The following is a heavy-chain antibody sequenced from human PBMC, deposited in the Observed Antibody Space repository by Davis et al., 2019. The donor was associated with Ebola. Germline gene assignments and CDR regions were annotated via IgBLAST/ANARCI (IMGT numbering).Heavy chain of an antibody. CDR3: AREIEYYEILTGYFPY. V-gene: IGHV3-7*03. D-gene: IGHD3-9*01. Sequence: GVLKISCAASGFTFSTYWMNWVRQAPGKGLEWVANINQDGSEKYYVDSVKGRFTISRDNAKNSLYLQMNSLRAEDTAVYYCAREIEYYEILTGYFPYWGQGTLVTVSS. CDR1: GFTFSTYW. J-gene: IGHJ4*02. CDR2: INQDGSEK.